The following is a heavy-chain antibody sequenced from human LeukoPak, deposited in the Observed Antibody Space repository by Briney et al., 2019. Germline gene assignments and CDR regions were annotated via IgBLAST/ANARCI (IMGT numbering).Heavy chain of an antibody. CDR1: GYTXTTYG. V-gene: IGHV1-18*01. D-gene: IGHD5-24*01. CDR2: ISPYNGNT. CDR3: ARDKVEMATIFDY. J-gene: IGHJ4*02. Sequence: ASVKVSCKASGYTXTTYGISWLRQAPGQGLEWMGWISPYNGNTDYAQKVQGRVSMTTDTSTSTAYMELRSLRSDDTAVYYCARDKVEMATIFDYWGQGTLVTVSS.